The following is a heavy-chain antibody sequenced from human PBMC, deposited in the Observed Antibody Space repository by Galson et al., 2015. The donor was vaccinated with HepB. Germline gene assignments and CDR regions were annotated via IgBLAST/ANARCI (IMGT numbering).Heavy chain of an antibody. V-gene: IGHV5-10-1*01. J-gene: IGHJ4*02. Sequence: QSGAEVKKPGESLRISCKGSGYSFTSYWISWVRQMPGKGLEWMGRIDPGDSYTNYSPSFQGHVTISADKSISTAYLQWSSLKASDTAMYYCARAPTYCGGDCYSLPDDYWGQGTLVTVSS. CDR1: GYSFTSYW. CDR2: IDPGDSYT. CDR3: ARAPTYCGGDCYSLPDDY. D-gene: IGHD2-21*01.